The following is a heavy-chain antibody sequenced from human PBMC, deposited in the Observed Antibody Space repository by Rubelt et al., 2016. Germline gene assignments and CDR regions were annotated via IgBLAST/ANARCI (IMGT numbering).Heavy chain of an antibody. CDR2: INHRGST. Sequence: QVQLQQWGAGLLKPSETLSLTCAVYGGSFSGYYWSWIRQPPGQGLGWIGEINHRGSTNYNPSLKSRVTISVDTSKIQFSLKLSAVAAADTAVYYCARGKEGLGVTMMDYWGQGTLVTVSS. CDR1: GGSFSGYY. CDR3: ARGKEGLGVTMMDY. J-gene: IGHJ4*02. D-gene: IGHD3-22*01. V-gene: IGHV4-34*01.